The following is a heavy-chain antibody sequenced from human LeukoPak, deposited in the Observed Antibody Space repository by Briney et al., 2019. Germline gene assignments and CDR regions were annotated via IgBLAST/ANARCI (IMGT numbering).Heavy chain of an antibody. Sequence: SETLSLTCTVSGGSVSSGSYYWSWIRQPPGKGLEWIGYIYYSGSTNYNPSLKSRVTISVHTSKNQFSLKLSSVTAADTAVCYCASRKGLRFAFDIWGQGTMVTVSS. D-gene: IGHD4-17*01. V-gene: IGHV4-61*01. CDR2: IYYSGST. J-gene: IGHJ3*02. CDR3: ASRKGLRFAFDI. CDR1: GGSVSSGSYY.